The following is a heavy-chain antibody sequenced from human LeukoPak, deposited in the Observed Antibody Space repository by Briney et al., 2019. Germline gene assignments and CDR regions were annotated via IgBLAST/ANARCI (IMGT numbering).Heavy chain of an antibody. D-gene: IGHD2-2*02. CDR1: GFTFSSYA. V-gene: IGHV3-23*01. Sequence: PGGSLRLSCAASGFTFSSYAMSWVRQAPGKGLEWVSAISGSGGSTYYADSVKGRFTISRDNSKNTLCLQMNSLRAEDTAVYYCAKDSPPAAISYYYYYGMDVWGQGTTVTVSS. CDR3: AKDSPPAAISYYYYYGMDV. J-gene: IGHJ6*02. CDR2: ISGSGGST.